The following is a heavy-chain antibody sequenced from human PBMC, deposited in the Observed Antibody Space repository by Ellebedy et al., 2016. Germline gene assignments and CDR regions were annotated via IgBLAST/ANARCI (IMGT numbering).Heavy chain of an antibody. CDR3: ARVMALASYYYYYMDV. Sequence: SETLSLXXAVYGGSFSGYYWSWIRQPPGKGLEWIGEINHSGSTNYNPSLKSRVTISVDTSKNQFSLKLSSVTAADTAVYYCARVMALASYYYYYMDVWGKGTTVTVSS. V-gene: IGHV4-34*01. D-gene: IGHD5-24*01. CDR1: GGSFSGYY. J-gene: IGHJ6*03. CDR2: INHSGST.